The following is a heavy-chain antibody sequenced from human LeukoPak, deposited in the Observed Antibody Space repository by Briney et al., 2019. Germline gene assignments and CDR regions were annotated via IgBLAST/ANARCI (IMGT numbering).Heavy chain of an antibody. CDR2: INPSSGGT. J-gene: IGHJ4*01. D-gene: IGHD3-22*01. CDR3: ARDYIDNLDSSGYITFDY. Sequence: GASVKASCKASGYSFSGYYVHWVRQTPGQGLEWMGWINPSSGGTYYTHNFQGRVTMTGDMSTSTAYMELSRLTSDDTAVYYCARDYIDNLDSSGYITFDYWGQGTLVTVSS. V-gene: IGHV1-2*02. CDR1: GYSFSGYY.